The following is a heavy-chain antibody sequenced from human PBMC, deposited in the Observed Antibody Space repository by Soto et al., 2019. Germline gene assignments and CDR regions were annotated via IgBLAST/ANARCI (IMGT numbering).Heavy chain of an antibody. CDR1: GYSFTSYW. D-gene: IGHD3-22*01. CDR2: IYPGDSDT. Sequence: RGESLKISCKGSGYSFTSYWIGWVRQMPGKGLEWMGIIYPGDSDTRYSPSFQGQVTISADKSISTAYLQWSSLKASDTAMYYCARQMNYYDSSGYYFGRYYYYYGMDVWGQGTTVTVSS. J-gene: IGHJ6*02. V-gene: IGHV5-51*01. CDR3: ARQMNYYDSSGYYFGRYYYYYGMDV.